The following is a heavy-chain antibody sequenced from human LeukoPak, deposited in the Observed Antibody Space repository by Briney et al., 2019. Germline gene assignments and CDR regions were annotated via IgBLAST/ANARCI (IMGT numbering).Heavy chain of an antibody. J-gene: IGHJ4*02. V-gene: IGHV3-30*18. Sequence: GRSLRLSCAASGFTFNSYGMHWVRQAPGKGLEWVAVISYDGSNKYYADSVKGRFTISRDNSKNTLYLQMNSLRAEDTAVYYCAKARGALDYWGQGTLVTVSS. D-gene: IGHD3-10*01. CDR2: ISYDGSNK. CDR1: GFTFNSYG. CDR3: AKARGALDY.